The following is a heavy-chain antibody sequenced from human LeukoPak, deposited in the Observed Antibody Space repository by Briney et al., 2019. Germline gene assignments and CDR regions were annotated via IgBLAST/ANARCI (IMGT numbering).Heavy chain of an antibody. Sequence: LRLSCAASGCTFSTYTMNWVRQHPGKGLEWIGYIFYSGSTYYNPSLKSRITISVDTSKNQFSLRLSSVTAADTAVYYCAREDWSDGGRGFDYWGQGTLVTVSS. D-gene: IGHD1-1*01. CDR3: AREDWSDGGRGFDY. J-gene: IGHJ4*02. CDR1: GCTFSTYT. V-gene: IGHV4-31*02. CDR2: IFYSGST.